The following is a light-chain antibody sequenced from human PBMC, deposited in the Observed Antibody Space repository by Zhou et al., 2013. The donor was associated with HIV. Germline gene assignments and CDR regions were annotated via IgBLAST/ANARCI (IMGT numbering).Light chain of an antibody. CDR3: QQSYSSPWT. Sequence: IQLTQSPSSLSASVGDRVTITCRASQGISSYLAWYQQKPGKAPELLIFAASRLESGVPSTFSGSGSGTDFTLTISSLRPEDFATYYCQQSYSSPWTFGQGTKV. V-gene: IGKV1-39*01. J-gene: IGKJ1*01. CDR2: AAS. CDR1: QGISSY.